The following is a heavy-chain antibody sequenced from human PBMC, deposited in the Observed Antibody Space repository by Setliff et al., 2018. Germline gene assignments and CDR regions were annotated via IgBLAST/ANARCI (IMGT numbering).Heavy chain of an antibody. D-gene: IGHD2-8*02. CDR2: INHSGST. CDR3: TVYNTGSSKDHY. J-gene: IGHJ4*02. Sequence: PSETLSLTCAFYGGSFSGYYWSWIRQPPGKGLEWIGEINHSGSTNYNPSRKSRVTISVDTSKNQFSLKLSSVTAADTALYYCTVYNTGSSKDHYWGQGAPVTVSS. V-gene: IGHV4-34*01. CDR1: GGSFSGYY.